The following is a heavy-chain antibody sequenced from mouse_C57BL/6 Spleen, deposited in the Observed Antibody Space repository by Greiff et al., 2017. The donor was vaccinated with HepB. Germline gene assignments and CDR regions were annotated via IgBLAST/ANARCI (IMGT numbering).Heavy chain of an antibody. CDR1: GYTFTDYY. V-gene: IGHV1-26*01. D-gene: IGHD2-4*01. CDR3: ARPVYYDYDGGTWFAY. Sequence: EVQLQQSGPELVKPGASVKISCKASGYTFTDYYMNWVKQSHGKSLEWIGDINPNNGGTSYNQKFKGKATLTVDKSSSTAYMELRSLTSEDSAVYYCARPVYYDYDGGTWFAYWGQGTLVTVSA. CDR2: INPNNGGT. J-gene: IGHJ3*01.